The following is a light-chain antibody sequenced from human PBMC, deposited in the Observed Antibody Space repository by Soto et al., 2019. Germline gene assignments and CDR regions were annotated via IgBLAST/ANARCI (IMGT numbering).Light chain of an antibody. CDR2: DAS. V-gene: IGKV1-5*01. CDR3: QQYNSYSGYT. CDR1: QSISSW. Sequence: DIEMTQSPSTLSASVGDRVTITCRASQSISSWLAWYQQKPGQAPKLLIYDASSLESGVPSRFSGSGSGTDFTLTISSLQPDDFATYYCQQYNSYSGYTFGQGTKVESK. J-gene: IGKJ2*01.